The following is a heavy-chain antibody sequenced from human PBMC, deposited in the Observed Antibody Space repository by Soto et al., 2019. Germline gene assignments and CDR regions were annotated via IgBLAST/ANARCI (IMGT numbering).Heavy chain of an antibody. J-gene: IGHJ6*02. Sequence: PSETLSLTCTVSGDSSVSSSSYYWGWIRQPPGKGLEWIGSIYYTGNTFYSPPFRSRLTISVDTSKSQFSLKLRSMTAADTATYYCASEVSSTDGMDVWGQGTTVTVSS. D-gene: IGHD2-15*01. CDR2: IYYTGNT. V-gene: IGHV4-39*01. CDR3: ASEVSSTDGMDV. CDR1: GDSSVSSSSYY.